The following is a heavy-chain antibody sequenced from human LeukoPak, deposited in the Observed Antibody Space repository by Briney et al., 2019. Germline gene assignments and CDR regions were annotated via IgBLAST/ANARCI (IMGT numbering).Heavy chain of an antibody. Sequence: TLSLTCTVSGGSISSGDYYWSWLRQPPGKGLEWIVYIYYSGSTYYNPSLKSRVTISVDTSKNQFSLKLSSVTAADTAVYYCASCSGGSCYVMVYWGQGTLVTVSS. CDR2: IYYSGST. CDR3: ASCSGGSCYVMVY. V-gene: IGHV4-30-4*08. J-gene: IGHJ4*02. D-gene: IGHD2-15*01. CDR1: GGSISSGDYY.